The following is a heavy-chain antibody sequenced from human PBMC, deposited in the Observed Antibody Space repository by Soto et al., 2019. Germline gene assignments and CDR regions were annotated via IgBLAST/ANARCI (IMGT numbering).Heavy chain of an antibody. J-gene: IGHJ5*02. CDR3: ARDRDYYDSSGYHSWNWFDP. V-gene: IGHV1-69*06. Sequence: GASVKVSCKASGGTFSSYAISWVRQAPGQGLEWMGGIIPIFGTANYAQKFQGRVTITADKSTSTAYMELSSLRSEDTAVYYCARDRDYYDSSGYHSWNWFDPWGQGTLVTVSS. CDR1: GGTFSSYA. CDR2: IIPIFGTA. D-gene: IGHD3-22*01.